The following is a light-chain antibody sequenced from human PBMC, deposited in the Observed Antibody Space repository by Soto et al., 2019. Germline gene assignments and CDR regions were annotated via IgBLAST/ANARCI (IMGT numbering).Light chain of an antibody. CDR1: QSVSSNY. Sequence: EIVLTQSSRTLSLSPGERVTLSCRASQSVSSNYLAWYQQKSGQAPRLLIYRASTRATGIPDRFSGSGSGTDFSLIISRLEPEDSAVYYCQQYAASPLTFGGGTKLEIK. J-gene: IGKJ4*01. CDR3: QQYAASPLT. CDR2: RAS. V-gene: IGKV3-20*01.